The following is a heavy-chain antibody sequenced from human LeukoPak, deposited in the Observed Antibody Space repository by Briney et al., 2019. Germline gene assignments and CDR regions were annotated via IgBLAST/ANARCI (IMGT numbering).Heavy chain of an antibody. D-gene: IGHD3-3*01. CDR2: IYTSGST. CDR3: ARGGPRSTGITIFGVVINGFDY. J-gene: IGHJ4*02. CDR1: GGSISSYY. V-gene: IGHV4-4*07. Sequence: SETLSLTCTVSGGSISSYYWSWIRQPAGKGLEWIGRIYTSGSTNYNPSLKSRVTMSVDTSKNQFSLKLSSVTAADTAVYYCARGGPRSTGITIFGVVINGFDYWGQGTLVTVSS.